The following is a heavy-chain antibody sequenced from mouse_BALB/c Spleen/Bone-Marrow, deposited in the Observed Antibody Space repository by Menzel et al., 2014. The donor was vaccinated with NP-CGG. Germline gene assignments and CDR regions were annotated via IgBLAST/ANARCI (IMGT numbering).Heavy chain of an antibody. D-gene: IGHD2-3*01. Sequence: QVQLQQPGTDLVRPGTSVKVSYKASGYAFTNYLIEWIKQRPGQGLEWIGVINPGSGGINYNERFKGKATLTADKSSSTAYMQLSSLTSDDSAVYFCARSIYDGYSEAMDYWGQGTSVTVSS. CDR2: INPGSGGI. V-gene: IGHV1-54*03. CDR1: GYAFTNYL. CDR3: ARSIYDGYSEAMDY. J-gene: IGHJ4*01.